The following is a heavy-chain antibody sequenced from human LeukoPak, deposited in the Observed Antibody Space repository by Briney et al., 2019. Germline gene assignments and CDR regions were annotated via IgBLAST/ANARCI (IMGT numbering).Heavy chain of an antibody. Sequence: ASVKVSCKASGYTFTSYYMHWVRQAPGQGLEWMGIINPSGGSTSYAQKFQGRVTMTRDTSTSTVYMELSSLRSEDTAVYYCARNDYGDYGHDYWGQGTLVTASS. V-gene: IGHV1-46*01. CDR3: ARNDYGDYGHDY. J-gene: IGHJ4*02. D-gene: IGHD4-17*01. CDR1: GYTFTSYY. CDR2: INPSGGST.